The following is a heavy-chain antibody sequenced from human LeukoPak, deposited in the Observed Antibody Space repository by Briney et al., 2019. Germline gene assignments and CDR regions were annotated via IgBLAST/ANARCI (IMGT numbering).Heavy chain of an antibody. J-gene: IGHJ4*02. Sequence: GGSLRLSCAASGFTFSSHSMNWVRQAPGKGLEWVSSISSSSSYIYYADSVKGRFTISRDNAKNSLYLQMNSLRAEDTAVYYCARPESYDSSGYYRYWGQGTLVTVSS. CDR1: GFTFSSHS. V-gene: IGHV3-21*01. CDR3: ARPESYDSSGYYRY. CDR2: ISSSSSYI. D-gene: IGHD3-22*01.